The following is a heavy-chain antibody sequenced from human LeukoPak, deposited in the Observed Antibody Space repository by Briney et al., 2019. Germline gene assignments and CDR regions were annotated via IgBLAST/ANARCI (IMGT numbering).Heavy chain of an antibody. CDR1: GFTFSSYE. J-gene: IGHJ4*02. Sequence: GGSLRLSCAASGFTFSSYEMNWVRQAPGKGLEWVSVIYSSGSTYYADSVKGRFTFSRDNSKNTLYLQMNSLRAEDTAVYYCARLRGASSSWYYDWGQGTLVTVSS. CDR2: IYSSGST. V-gene: IGHV3-53*01. D-gene: IGHD6-13*01. CDR3: ARLRGASSSWYYD.